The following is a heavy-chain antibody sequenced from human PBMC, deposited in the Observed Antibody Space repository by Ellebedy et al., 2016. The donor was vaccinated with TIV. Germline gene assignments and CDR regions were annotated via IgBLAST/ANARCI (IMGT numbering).Heavy chain of an antibody. CDR2: INTLGGST. D-gene: IGHD5-12*01. V-gene: IGHV1-46*01. Sequence: AASVTVSCKASGYIFTTYYMHWVRQAPGQGIVWVGIINTLGGSTTFPQKFQGRVTVTRDTSTSTVYMELSSLRSDDTAVYYCARGSVDYYFDQWGQGTLVTVSS. CDR3: ARGSVDYYFDQ. CDR1: GYIFTTYY. J-gene: IGHJ4*02.